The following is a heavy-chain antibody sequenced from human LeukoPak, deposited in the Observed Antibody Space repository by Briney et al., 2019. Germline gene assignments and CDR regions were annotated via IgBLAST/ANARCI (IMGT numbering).Heavy chain of an antibody. Sequence: ASVKVSCKASGYTFTGYYMHWVRQAPGQGLEWMGWINPNSGGTNYAQKFQGRVTMTEDTSTDTAYMELSSLRSEDTAVYYCATERWELLKNGFDPWGQGTLVTVSS. D-gene: IGHD1-26*01. CDR3: ATERWELLKNGFDP. J-gene: IGHJ5*02. CDR2: INPNSGGT. CDR1: GYTFTGYY. V-gene: IGHV1-2*02.